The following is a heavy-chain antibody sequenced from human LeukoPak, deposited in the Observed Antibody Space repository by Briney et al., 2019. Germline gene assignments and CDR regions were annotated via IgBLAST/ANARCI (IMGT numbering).Heavy chain of an antibody. V-gene: IGHV5-51*01. CDR1: GYSFTSYW. CDR2: IYPGDSDT. CDR3: ACAGPYCSGGSCYS. J-gene: IGHJ4*02. D-gene: IGHD2-15*01. Sequence: GESLKISCKCSGYSFTSYWIGWVRQLPGKGLEWVGIIYPGDSDTRYSPSFQGQMTISADKSISTAYLQWSSLPATDTARYYCACAGPYCSGGSCYSWGQGALVTVSS.